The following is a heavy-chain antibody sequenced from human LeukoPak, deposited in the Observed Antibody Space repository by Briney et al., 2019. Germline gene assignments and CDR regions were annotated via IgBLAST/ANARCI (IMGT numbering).Heavy chain of an antibody. Sequence: TGGSLRLSCATSGFTFSSYSMNWVRQAPGKGLEWVSYISSSSSTIYYADSVKGRFTISRDNAKNSLYLQMNSLRAEDTAVYYCARDPSVGYSHTRNNWFDPWGQGTLVTVSS. D-gene: IGHD6-13*01. J-gene: IGHJ5*02. CDR3: ARDPSVGYSHTRNNWFDP. CDR2: ISSSSSTI. V-gene: IGHV3-48*01. CDR1: GFTFSSYS.